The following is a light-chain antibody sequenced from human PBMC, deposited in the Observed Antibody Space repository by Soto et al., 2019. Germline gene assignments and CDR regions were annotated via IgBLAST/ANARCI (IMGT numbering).Light chain of an antibody. Sequence: EIVMTQSPGTLSLSPGERATLSCRASQRITSSFLAWYQQKPGQAPRLLIYGASNRATGIPARFSGSGSGTDFTLTISRLEPEDFAVYFCQKYGSSPWTFGQGTKVEIK. V-gene: IGKV3-20*01. CDR2: GAS. J-gene: IGKJ1*01. CDR1: QRITSSF. CDR3: QKYGSSPWT.